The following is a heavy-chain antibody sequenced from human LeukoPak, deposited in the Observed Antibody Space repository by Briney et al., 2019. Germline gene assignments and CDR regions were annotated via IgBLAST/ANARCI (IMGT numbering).Heavy chain of an antibody. V-gene: IGHV4-34*01. J-gene: IGHJ4*02. Sequence: PSETLSLTCAVYGGSFSGYYWSWIRQPPGKGLEWIGEINHSGSTNYNPSLKSRVTISVDTSKNQFSLKLSSVTAADTAVYYCARGSHCSGGSCYSAYFDYWGQGTLVTVSS. CDR2: INHSGST. CDR1: GGSFSGYY. D-gene: IGHD2-15*01. CDR3: ARGSHCSGGSCYSAYFDY.